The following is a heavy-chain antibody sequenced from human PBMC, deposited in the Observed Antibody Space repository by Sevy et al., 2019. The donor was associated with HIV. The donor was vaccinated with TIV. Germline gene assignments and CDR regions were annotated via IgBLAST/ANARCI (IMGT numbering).Heavy chain of an antibody. V-gene: IGHV4-59*01. CDR2: IDYSGST. Sequence: SETLSLTCSVSGGSMRDYYWSWIRQPPGKGLEWIGYIDYSGSTSNPSLKSQVTISLATSKNQLSLKLSSVTAADTAFYYCARGLYYFDNWGQGILVTVSS. CDR3: ARGLYYFDN. J-gene: IGHJ4*02. CDR1: GGSMRDYY.